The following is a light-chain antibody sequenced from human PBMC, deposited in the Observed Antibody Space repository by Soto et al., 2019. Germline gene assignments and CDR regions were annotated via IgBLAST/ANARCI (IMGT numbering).Light chain of an antibody. CDR2: DAS. J-gene: IGKJ3*01. V-gene: IGKV3-11*01. CDR3: QQRANWPPT. CDR1: QSLSSY. Sequence: EIVLTQSPATLSFSPGERATLSCRASQSLSSYLAWYQQKPGQAPRLLIYDASNTATGIPARFSGSGSGTDFTLTISSLEPEDFAVYYCQQRANWPPTFGPATKVDIK.